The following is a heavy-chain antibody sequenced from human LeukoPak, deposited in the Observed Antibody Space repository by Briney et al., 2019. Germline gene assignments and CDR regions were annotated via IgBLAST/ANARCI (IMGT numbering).Heavy chain of an antibody. CDR3: ATDAVGPTGY. CDR1: GFTFSIYS. J-gene: IGHJ4*02. CDR2: ISGSSSSI. Sequence: GGSLRLSCAASGFTFSIYSVNWVRQAPGKGLEWVSSISGSSSSIYYADSLKGRFTISRDNAKNSLYLQMNSLRAEDTAVYYCATDAVGPTGYWGQGTLVAVSS. V-gene: IGHV3-21*01. D-gene: IGHD1-26*01.